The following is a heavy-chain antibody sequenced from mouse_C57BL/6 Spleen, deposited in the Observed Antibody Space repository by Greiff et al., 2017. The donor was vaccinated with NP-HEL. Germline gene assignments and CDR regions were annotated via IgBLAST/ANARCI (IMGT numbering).Heavy chain of an antibody. CDR1: GFSFNTYA. Sequence: EVQVVESGGGLVQPKGSLKLSCAASGFSFNTYAMNWVRQAPGKGLEWVARIRSKSNNYATYYADSVKDRFTISRDDSESMLYLQMNNLKTEDTAMYYCVSEGYDYVFDYWGQGTTLTVSS. D-gene: IGHD2-4*01. CDR3: VSEGYDYVFDY. J-gene: IGHJ2*01. V-gene: IGHV10-1*01. CDR2: IRSKSNNYAT.